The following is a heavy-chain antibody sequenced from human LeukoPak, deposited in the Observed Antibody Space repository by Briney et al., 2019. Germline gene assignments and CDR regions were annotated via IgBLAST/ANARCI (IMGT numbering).Heavy chain of an antibody. CDR2: INAGNGNT. V-gene: IGHV1-3*01. Sequence: WASVKVSCKASGYTFTSYAMHWVRQAPGQRLEWMGWINAGNGNTKYSQEFQGRVTITRDTSASTAYMELSSLRSEDTAVYYCARVAVVVTTYESENFDYWGQGTLVTVSS. D-gene: IGHD4-23*01. CDR1: GYTFTSYA. J-gene: IGHJ4*02. CDR3: ARVAVVVTTYESENFDY.